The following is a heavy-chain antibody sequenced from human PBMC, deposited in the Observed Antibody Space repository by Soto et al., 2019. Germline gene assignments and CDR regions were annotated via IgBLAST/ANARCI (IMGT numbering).Heavy chain of an antibody. V-gene: IGHV3-30*18. CDR1: GFSFSIYG. CDR3: AKDAVSGSRRVPFNYYGMDV. D-gene: IGHD3-10*01. CDR2: ISYDGSER. J-gene: IGHJ6*02. Sequence: QVQLVEYGGGVVQPGRSLRLSCAASGFSFSIYGMHWVRQAPGKGLQWVAAISYDGSERYYADSVKGRFTISRDNSNNTLYLQMNSLRAEDTAVYYCAKDAVSGSRRVPFNYYGMDVWGQGTKVTVSS.